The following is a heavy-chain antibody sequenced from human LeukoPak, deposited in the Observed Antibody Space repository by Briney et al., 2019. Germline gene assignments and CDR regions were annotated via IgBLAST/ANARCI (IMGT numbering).Heavy chain of an antibody. CDR1: GGSISSSSYY. CDR2: IYYSGST. Sequence: SETLSLTCTVSGGSISSSSYYWGWIRQPPGKGLEWIGSIYYSGSTYYNPSLKSRVTMSVDTSKNQFSLKLSSVTAADTAVYYCARGRSEYSGYDLPDYWGQGTLVTVSS. J-gene: IGHJ4*02. V-gene: IGHV4-39*01. CDR3: ARGRSEYSGYDLPDY. D-gene: IGHD5-12*01.